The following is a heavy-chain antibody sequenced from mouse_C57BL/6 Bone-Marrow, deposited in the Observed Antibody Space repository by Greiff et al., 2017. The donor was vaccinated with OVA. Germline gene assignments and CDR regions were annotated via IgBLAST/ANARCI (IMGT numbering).Heavy chain of an antibody. CDR1: GYTFTSYG. CDR2: IYPRSGNP. D-gene: IGHD1-2*01. CDR3: ATSGCSGAY. Sequence: QVQLKESGAELARPGASVKLSCKASGYTFTSYGISWVKQRTGQGLEWIGEIYPRSGNPYYNEKFKGKATLTADTSSSTAYMELRSLTSEDTAVYFCATSGCSGAYWGQGTLVTVSA. V-gene: IGHV1-81*01. J-gene: IGHJ3*01.